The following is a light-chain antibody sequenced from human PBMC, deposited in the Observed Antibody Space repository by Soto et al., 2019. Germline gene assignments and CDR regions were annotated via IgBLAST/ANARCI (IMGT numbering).Light chain of an antibody. V-gene: IGLV1-40*01. CDR3: QSYDSSLSGYV. CDR2: GNS. CDR1: SSNIGAGYD. J-gene: IGLJ1*01. Sequence: QSVLTQPPSVSEAPGQRVTISCTGSSSNIGAGYDVHWYQQLPGTAPKLLIYGNSNRPSGVPDRFSGSESGTSASLAITGLQAEDEADYYCQSYDSSLSGYVFGTGTKVTVL.